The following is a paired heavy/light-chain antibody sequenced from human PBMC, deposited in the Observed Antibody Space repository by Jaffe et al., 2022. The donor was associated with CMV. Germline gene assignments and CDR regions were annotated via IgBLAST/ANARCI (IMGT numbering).Light chain of an antibody. CDR3: QQYYRVSLT. V-gene: IGKV1-NL1*01. J-gene: IGKJ4*01. CDR2: AAS. CDR1: QGISNS. Sequence: DIQMTQSPSSLSASVGDRVTITCRASQGISNSLAWYQQKPGKAPKLLLYAASNLESGVPSRFTGSGSGTDYTLTISSLQPEDSATYHCQQYYRVSLTFGGGTKVEIK.
Heavy chain of an antibody. CDR2: VSLSGRT. CDR1: GGSIDNSNDY. J-gene: IGHJ4*02. V-gene: IGHV4-39*01. Sequence: QLQLEESGPGLVKPSETLSLTCTISGGSIDNSNDYWGWVRQPPGKGLEWIGSVSLSGRTYYGPSLKSRATVSVDSSRNQFSLRLTSVTATDTAVYYCARHKQVLFFDYWGQGTLVTVSS. CDR3: ARHKQVLFFDY.